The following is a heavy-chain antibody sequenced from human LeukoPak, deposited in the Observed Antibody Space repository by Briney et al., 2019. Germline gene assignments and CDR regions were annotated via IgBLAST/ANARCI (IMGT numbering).Heavy chain of an antibody. Sequence: GRSLRLSCAASGFSFDDYAMHWVRHAPGKVLEGVSGISWNSVNLGYADSVKGRFTISRDNAKNSLYLQMNSLRAEDTALYYCAKAGYDSSGYWDYYYYMDVWGKGTTVTVSS. V-gene: IGHV3-9*01. D-gene: IGHD3-22*01. CDR2: ISWNSVNL. CDR1: GFSFDDYA. CDR3: AKAGYDSSGYWDYYYYMDV. J-gene: IGHJ6*03.